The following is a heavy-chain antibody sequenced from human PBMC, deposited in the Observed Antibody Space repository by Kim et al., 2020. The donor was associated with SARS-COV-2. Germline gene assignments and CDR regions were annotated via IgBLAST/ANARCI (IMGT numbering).Heavy chain of an antibody. V-gene: IGHV6-1*01. D-gene: IGHD1-26*01. J-gene: IGHJ2*01. CDR1: GDSVSSNSAA. CDR2: TYYRSKWNN. CDR3: ARAREGGWYFDL. Sequence: SQTLSLTCTISGDSVSSNSAAWNWIRQSPSRGLEWLGRTYYRSKWNNDYVVSVKSRISINPDTSKNQFSLQLNSVTPEDTAVYYCARAREGGWYFDLWGRGTLVTVSS.